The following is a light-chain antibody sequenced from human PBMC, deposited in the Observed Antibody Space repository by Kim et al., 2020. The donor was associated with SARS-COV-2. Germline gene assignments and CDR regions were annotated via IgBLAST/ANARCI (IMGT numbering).Light chain of an antibody. CDR3: CSYAGGYTLVA. CDR1: SSDVGGYNY. V-gene: IGLV2-11*03. J-gene: IGLJ2*01. CDR2: DVN. Sequence: QSVTISCTGTSSDVGGYNYVSWYQQFPGNAPRLMIYDVNKRPSGVPDRFSASKSGNTASLTISGLQADDEADYYCCSYAGGYTLVAFGGGTQLTVL.